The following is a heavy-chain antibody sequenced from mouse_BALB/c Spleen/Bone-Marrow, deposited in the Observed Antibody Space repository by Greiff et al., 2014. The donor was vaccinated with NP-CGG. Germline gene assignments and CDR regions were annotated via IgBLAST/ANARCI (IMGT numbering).Heavy chain of an antibody. CDR1: GFTFSSYA. V-gene: IGHV5-6-5*01. CDR3: ARGDSSGYPYAMDY. Sequence: EVQVVESGGGLVKPGGSLKLSCAASGFTFSSYAMSWVRQTPEKRLEWVASISSGGSTYYPDSVKGRFTISRDNARNILYLQMSSLRSEDTAMYYCARGDSSGYPYAMDYWGQGTSVTVSS. CDR2: ISSGGST. D-gene: IGHD3-2*01. J-gene: IGHJ4*01.